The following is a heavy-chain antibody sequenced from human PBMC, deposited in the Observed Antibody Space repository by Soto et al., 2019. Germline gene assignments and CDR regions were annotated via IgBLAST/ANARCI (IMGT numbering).Heavy chain of an antibody. CDR2: IYFSGSS. CDR1: GGSISANY. CDR3: ARGGDPTAGGTGAFDI. Sequence: PSETLSLTCTVSGGSISANYWSWVRQPPGKELEWIGYIYFSGSSSYNPSLRSRITISGDTSKNQFSLKVTSVIAADTAVYYCARGGDPTAGGTGAFDIWGQGIMVTV. D-gene: IGHD2-8*02. J-gene: IGHJ3*02. V-gene: IGHV4-59*01.